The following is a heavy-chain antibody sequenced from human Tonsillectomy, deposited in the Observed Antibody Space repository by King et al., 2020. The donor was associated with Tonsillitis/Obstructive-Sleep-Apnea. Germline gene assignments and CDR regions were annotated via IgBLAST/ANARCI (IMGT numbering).Heavy chain of an antibody. CDR3: AKAQQLVSPPDY. J-gene: IGHJ4*02. D-gene: IGHD6-13*01. V-gene: IGHV3-9*01. CDR2: ISWNSGSI. Sequence: VQLVESGGGLVQPGRSLRLSCAASGFTFDDYAMHWVRQAPGKGLEWVSGISWNSGSIGYAESVKGRFTISRDNAKNSLYPQMNSLRAEDTAFYYCAKAQQLVSPPDYWGQGTLVTVSS. CDR1: GFTFDDYA.